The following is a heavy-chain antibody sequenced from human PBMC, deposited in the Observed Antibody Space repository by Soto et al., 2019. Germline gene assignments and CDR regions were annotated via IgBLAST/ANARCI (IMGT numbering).Heavy chain of an antibody. CDR1: GFIYSDYG. CDR3: AKTQGSGWFFDY. J-gene: IGHJ4*02. CDR2: ISGSGGST. Sequence: EVQLLESGGGLVQPGGSLRLSCAASGFIYSDYGMSWVRQAPGEGLEWVSAISGSGGSTYYTDSVKGRFTISRDNSKNTLYLHMNSLRAEDTAAYYCAKTQGSGWFFDYWGQGTLVTVSS. V-gene: IGHV3-23*01. D-gene: IGHD6-19*01.